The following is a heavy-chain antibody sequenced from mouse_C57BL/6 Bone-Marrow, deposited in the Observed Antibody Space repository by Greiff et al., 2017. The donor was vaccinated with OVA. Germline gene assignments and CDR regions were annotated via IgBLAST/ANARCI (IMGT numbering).Heavy chain of an antibody. D-gene: IGHD2-4*01. CDR3: TTNDYDGYYYAMDY. CDR1: GFNIKDDY. CDR2: IDPENGDT. V-gene: IGHV14-4*01. J-gene: IGHJ4*01. Sequence: EVQLQQSGAELVRPGASVKLSCTASGFNIKDDYMHWVKQRPEQGLEWIGWIDPENGDTESASKFQGKATITADTSSNTAYLQLSSLTSEDTAVYYCTTNDYDGYYYAMDYWGQGTSVTVSS.